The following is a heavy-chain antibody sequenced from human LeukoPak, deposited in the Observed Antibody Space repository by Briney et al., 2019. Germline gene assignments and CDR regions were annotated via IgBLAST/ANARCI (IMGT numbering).Heavy chain of an antibody. CDR3: ARSSSSHHHNIEAANWFDP. J-gene: IGHJ5*02. D-gene: IGHD2/OR15-2a*01. CDR2: TYYRSKWYN. V-gene: IGHV6-1*01. CDR1: GDSVSSNSAA. Sequence: SQTLSLTCAISGDSVSSNSAAWNWIRQSPSRGLEWLGRTYYRSKWYNDYAVSVKSRITINPDTSKNQFSLQLNSVTPEDTAVYYCARSSSSHHHNIEAANWFDPWGQGTLVTVSS.